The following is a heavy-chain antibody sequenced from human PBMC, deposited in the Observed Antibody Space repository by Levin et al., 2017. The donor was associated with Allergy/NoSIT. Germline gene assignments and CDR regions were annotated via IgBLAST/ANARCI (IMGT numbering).Heavy chain of an antibody. J-gene: IGHJ6*02. Sequence: GASVKVSCKVSGYTPTKLSMHWVRQSPGKGLEWMGGFDPEVGKTTYAQKFQVRVTMTEDTSTDTAYMELFSLRSEDTAVYYCAALPPYDLGGMDVWGQGTTVTVSS. V-gene: IGHV1-24*01. CDR1: GYTPTKLS. CDR3: AALPPYDLGGMDV. CDR2: FDPEVGKT. D-gene: IGHD3-3*01.